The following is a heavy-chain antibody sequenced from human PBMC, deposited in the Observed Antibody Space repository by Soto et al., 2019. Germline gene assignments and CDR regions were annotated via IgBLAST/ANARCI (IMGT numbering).Heavy chain of an antibody. Sequence: SETLPLTCTVSGGSISSSSYYWGWIRQPPGKGLEWIGSIYYSGSTYYNPSLKSRVTISVDTSKNQFSLKLSSVTAADTAVYYCATVRVRGYYGMDVWGQGTTVTVSS. D-gene: IGHD3-10*01. J-gene: IGHJ6*02. V-gene: IGHV4-39*01. CDR3: ATVRVRGYYGMDV. CDR1: GGSISSSSYY. CDR2: IYYSGST.